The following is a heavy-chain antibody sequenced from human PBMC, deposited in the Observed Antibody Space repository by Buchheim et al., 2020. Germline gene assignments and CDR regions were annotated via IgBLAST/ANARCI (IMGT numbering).Heavy chain of an antibody. CDR1: GGSISSYY. CDR2: IYTSGST. J-gene: IGHJ6*02. CDR3: ARDFSSSWYRPDYYYGMDV. V-gene: IGHV4-4*07. Sequence: QVQLQESGPGLVKPSETLSLTCTVSGGSISSYYWSWIRQPAGKGLEWIGRIYTSGSTNYNPPLKSRVTMSVDTSKNQLSLKLSSVTAADTAVYYCARDFSSSWYRPDYYYGMDVWGQGTT. D-gene: IGHD6-13*01.